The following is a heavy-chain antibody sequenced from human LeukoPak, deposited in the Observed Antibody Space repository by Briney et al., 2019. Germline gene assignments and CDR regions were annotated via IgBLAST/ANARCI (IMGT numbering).Heavy chain of an antibody. CDR3: ARGAPATHFDY. V-gene: IGHV4-31*03. CDR1: GGSISSGGYY. CDR2: IYYSGST. J-gene: IGHJ4*02. Sequence: PSETLSLTCTVSGGSISSGGYYWSWIRQHPGKGLEWIGYIYYSGSTYYNPSLKSRVTISVDTSKNQFSLKLSSVTAADTAVYYCARGAPATHFDYWGQGTLVTVSS. D-gene: IGHD2-15*01.